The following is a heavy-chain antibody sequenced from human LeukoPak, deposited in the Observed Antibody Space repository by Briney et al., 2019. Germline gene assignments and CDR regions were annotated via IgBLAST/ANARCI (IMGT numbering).Heavy chain of an antibody. Sequence: KPGGSLRLSCAASGFTFSIYSMNWVRQVPGKGLEWVSSITSSSSYIYYADSVKGRFTISRDNAKNSLYLQMNSLRAEDTAVYYCARDDYGDDNWFDPWGQGTLVTVSS. D-gene: IGHD4-17*01. CDR1: GFTFSIYS. CDR2: ITSSSSYI. V-gene: IGHV3-21*01. CDR3: ARDDYGDDNWFDP. J-gene: IGHJ5*02.